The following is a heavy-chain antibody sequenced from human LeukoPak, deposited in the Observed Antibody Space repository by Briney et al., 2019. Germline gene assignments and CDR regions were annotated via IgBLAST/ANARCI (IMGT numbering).Heavy chain of an antibody. V-gene: IGHV1-18*01. CDR1: GYTFTSYG. D-gene: IGHD6-19*01. CDR3: ALYSSGWNFDY. J-gene: IGHJ4*02. Sequence: GESLKISCKASGYTFTSYGINWVRQAPGQGLEWMGWISAYNGHTNYAQNLQGRVTMTTDTSTNTAYMGLRSLRSDDTAVYYCALYSSGWNFDYWGQGTLVTVSS. CDR2: ISAYNGHT.